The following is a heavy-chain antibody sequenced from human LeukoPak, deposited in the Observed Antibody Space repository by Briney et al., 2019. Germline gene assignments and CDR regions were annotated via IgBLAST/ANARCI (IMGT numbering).Heavy chain of an antibody. Sequence: ASVKVSCKASGYTFTSYAMHWVRQAPGQGLEWMGWISAYNGNTNYAQKLQGRVTMTTDTSTSTAYMELRSLRSDDTAVYYCARDFWSGYYGGDAFDIWGQGTMVTVSS. D-gene: IGHD3-3*01. V-gene: IGHV1-18*01. CDR3: ARDFWSGYYGGDAFDI. CDR2: ISAYNGNT. CDR1: GYTFTSYA. J-gene: IGHJ3*02.